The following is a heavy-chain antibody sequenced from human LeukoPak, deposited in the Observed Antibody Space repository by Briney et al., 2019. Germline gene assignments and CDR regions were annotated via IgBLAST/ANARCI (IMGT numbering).Heavy chain of an antibody. D-gene: IGHD1/OR15-1a*01. CDR3: ARHVEHAAYFHH. CDR2: ISNSGDG. CDR1: GVSISDFH. V-gene: IGHV4-4*07. Sequence: SETLSLTCTVAGVSISDFHWSWLRQSTEKGLEWIGWISNSGDGNYGPSLESRLALSAETTKRQLSLRVTSVTDADTAVYYCARHVEHAAYFHHWGQGILVTVSS. J-gene: IGHJ4*02.